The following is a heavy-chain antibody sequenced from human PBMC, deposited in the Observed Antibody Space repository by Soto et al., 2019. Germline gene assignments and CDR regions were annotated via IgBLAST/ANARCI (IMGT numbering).Heavy chain of an antibody. CDR1: GYTFTSYD. D-gene: IGHD2-2*01. J-gene: IGHJ5*02. V-gene: IGHV1-8*01. CDR2: MNPNSGNT. Sequence: GASVKVSCKASGYTFTSYDINWVRQATGQGLEWMGWMNPNSGNTGYAQKFQGRVTMTRNTSISTAYMELSSLRSEDTAVYYCARGPYCSSTSCYGISVVWFDPWGQGTLVTVSS. CDR3: ARGPYCSSTSCYGISVVWFDP.